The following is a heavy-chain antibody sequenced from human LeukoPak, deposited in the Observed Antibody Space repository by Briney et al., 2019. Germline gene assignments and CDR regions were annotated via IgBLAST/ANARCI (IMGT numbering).Heavy chain of an antibody. D-gene: IGHD2-2*01. V-gene: IGHV3-21*01. Sequence: PGGSPRLSSAASGFTFSSYSMNWVRQAPGKGLECVSSISSSSSYIYYADSVKGRFTISRDNAKNSLYLQMNSLRAEDTAVYYCARGGYCSSTSCYFWFDPWGQGTLVTVSS. J-gene: IGHJ5*02. CDR2: ISSSSSYI. CDR3: ARGGYCSSTSCYFWFDP. CDR1: GFTFSSYS.